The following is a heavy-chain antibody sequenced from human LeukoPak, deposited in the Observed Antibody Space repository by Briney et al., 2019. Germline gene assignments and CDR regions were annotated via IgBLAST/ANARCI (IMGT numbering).Heavy chain of an antibody. CDR2: MSGSGGST. V-gene: IGHV3-23*01. CDR1: GFIFSNYA. CDR3: ALGLHEYRKNESGR. D-gene: IGHD6-6*01. Sequence: GGSLRLSCAVSGFIFSNYAMTWVRQAPAKGLEWVSVMSGSGGSTYYADSVKGRFTISRVKSRNNLYLVMNSLRAEDTAAYYCALGLHEYRKNESGRWGQVTLVTVAS. J-gene: IGHJ4*02.